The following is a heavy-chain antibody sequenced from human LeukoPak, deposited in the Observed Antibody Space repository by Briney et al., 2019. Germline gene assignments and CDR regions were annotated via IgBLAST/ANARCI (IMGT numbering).Heavy chain of an antibody. D-gene: IGHD3-16*01. CDR3: ARGGLRGTFDY. CDR2: VRQDESDK. J-gene: IGHJ4*02. V-gene: IGHV3-7*01. CDR1: GFTFNNFV. Sequence: GGSLRLSCAASGFTFNNFVMTWVRQAPGKGLEWVAHVRQDESDKYYVDSVKGRFTISRDNAQNSLYLQMNSLRADDTAVYYCARGGLRGTFDYWGQGTLVTVSS.